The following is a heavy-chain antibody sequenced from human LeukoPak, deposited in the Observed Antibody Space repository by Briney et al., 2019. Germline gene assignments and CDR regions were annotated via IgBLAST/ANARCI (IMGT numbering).Heavy chain of an antibody. J-gene: IGHJ3*02. V-gene: IGHV3-48*03. Sequence: GGSLRLSCAASGFTFSSYDMNWVRQAPRKGLEWVSYISSGGSTVHYAESVKGRFTISRDNAKNSLYLQMNSLRAEDTAVYYCARVIIVGATGIWGEGTMVTVFS. CDR1: GFTFSSYD. CDR3: ARVIIVGATGI. D-gene: IGHD1-26*01. CDR2: ISSGGSTV.